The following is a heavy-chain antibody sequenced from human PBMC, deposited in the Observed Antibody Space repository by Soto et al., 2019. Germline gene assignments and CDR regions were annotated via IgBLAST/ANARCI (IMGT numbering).Heavy chain of an antibody. CDR1: GGTFTSYT. CDR3: ASLYSGYDEARDY. D-gene: IGHD5-12*01. CDR2: IIPILGIA. J-gene: IGHJ4*02. V-gene: IGHV1-69*02. Sequence: SVKVSCKASGGTFTSYTISWVRQAPGQGLEWMGRIIPILGIANYAQKFQGRVTITADKSTSTAYMELSSLRSEDTAVYYCASLYSGYDEARDYWGQGTLVTVSS.